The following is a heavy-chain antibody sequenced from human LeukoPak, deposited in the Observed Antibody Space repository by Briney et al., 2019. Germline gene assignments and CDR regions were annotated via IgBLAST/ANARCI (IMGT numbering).Heavy chain of an antibody. V-gene: IGHV4-30-2*01. CDR2: IYHSGST. J-gene: IGHJ3*02. CDR1: GGSISSGGYS. D-gene: IGHD2-2*01. Sequence: PSETLSLTCAVSGGSISSGGYSWSWIRQPPGKGLEWIGYIYHSGSTYYNPSLKSRVTISVDRSKNQFSLKLSSVTAADTAVYYCARGGVVPAAKGWAFDIWGQGTMVTVSS. CDR3: ARGGVVPAAKGWAFDI.